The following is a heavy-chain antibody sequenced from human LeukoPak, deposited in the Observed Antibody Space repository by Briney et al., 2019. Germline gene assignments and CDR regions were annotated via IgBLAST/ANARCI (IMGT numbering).Heavy chain of an antibody. J-gene: IGHJ5*02. Sequence: GGSLRLSCAASGFTFSSYSMNWVRQAPGKGLEWVSSISSSSSYIYYADSVKGRFTISRDNAKTSLYLQMNSLRAEDTAVYYCARDIGVYSNGWARFNPWGQGTLVTVSS. CDR3: ARDIGVYSNGWARFNP. V-gene: IGHV3-21*01. D-gene: IGHD6-19*01. CDR2: ISSSSSYI. CDR1: GFTFSSYS.